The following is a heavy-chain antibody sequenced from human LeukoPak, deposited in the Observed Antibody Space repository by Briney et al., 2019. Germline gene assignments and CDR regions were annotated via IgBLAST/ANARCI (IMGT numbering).Heavy chain of an antibody. CDR1: GFTFSNYW. D-gene: IGHD1-26*01. V-gene: IGHV3-74*01. CDR2: INTDGSTT. Sequence: PAGSLTLSCAASGFTFSNYWMHWVRRAPPKGLVWVSRINTDGSTTSYADSVKGRFTISRDNGKNTLYLQMNSLRAEDTAVYYCARASGTYPWFDPWGQGTLVTVSS. CDR3: ARASGTYPWFDP. J-gene: IGHJ5*02.